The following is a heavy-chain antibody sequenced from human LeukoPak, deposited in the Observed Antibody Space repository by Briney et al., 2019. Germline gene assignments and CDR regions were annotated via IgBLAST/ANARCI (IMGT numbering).Heavy chain of an antibody. Sequence: SETLSLTCTVSGGSISSGSYYWSWIRQLPGKGLEWIGYINYSGSTYYNPSLKSRVTMSIDTSKNQFSLELSSVTAADTAVYYCARDPTYPFGEDDAFDIWGQGTMVTVSS. CDR2: INYSGST. J-gene: IGHJ3*02. D-gene: IGHD3-10*01. V-gene: IGHV4-31*03. CDR1: GGSISSGSYY. CDR3: ARDPTYPFGEDDAFDI.